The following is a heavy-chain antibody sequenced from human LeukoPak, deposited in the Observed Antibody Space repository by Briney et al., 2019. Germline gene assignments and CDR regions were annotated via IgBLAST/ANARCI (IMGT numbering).Heavy chain of an antibody. CDR3: ARSQYCTGGSRYKVTWYFAL. CDR2: IYYIGST. V-gene: IGHV4-59*08. CDR1: GGAISSYY. D-gene: IGHD2-15*01. J-gene: IGHJ2*01. Sequence: SETLCLTCAVSGGAISSYYWSWIRQRPGKGLEWIGDIYYIGSTNYNPSLKSRVTISLDTPKNQFSLTLSSVTAADTAVSYCARSQYCTGGSRYKVTWYFALWGRGTLVTVSS.